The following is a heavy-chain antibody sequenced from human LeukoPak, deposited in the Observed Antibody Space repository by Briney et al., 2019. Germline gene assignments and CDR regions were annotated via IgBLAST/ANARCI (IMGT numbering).Heavy chain of an antibody. Sequence: GASVKVSCKASGYTFTSYAMNWVRQAPGQGLEWMGWINTNTGNPTYAQGFTGRFVFSLDTSVSTAYLQISSLKAEDTAVYYCARDPLDSGSYYRRRGRWFDPWGQGTLVTVSS. CDR1: GYTFTSYA. CDR2: INTNTGNP. CDR3: ARDPLDSGSYYRRRGRWFDP. V-gene: IGHV7-4-1*02. D-gene: IGHD1-26*01. J-gene: IGHJ5*02.